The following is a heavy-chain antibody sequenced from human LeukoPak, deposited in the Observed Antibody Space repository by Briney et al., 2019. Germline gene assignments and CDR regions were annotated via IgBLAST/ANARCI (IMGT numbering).Heavy chain of an antibody. J-gene: IGHJ6*02. CDR1: GGSISSYY. CDR3: ARHSVGRYCSGGSCYATYYYGMDV. V-gene: IGHV4-59*01. Sequence: SETLSLTCTVSGGSISSYYWSWIRQPPGKGLEWIGYISYSGSTDYNPSLKSRVTISLDTSKNQFSLRLSSVTAADTAVYYCARHSVGRYCSGGSCYATYYYGMDVWGQGTTVTVSS. D-gene: IGHD2-15*01. CDR2: ISYSGST.